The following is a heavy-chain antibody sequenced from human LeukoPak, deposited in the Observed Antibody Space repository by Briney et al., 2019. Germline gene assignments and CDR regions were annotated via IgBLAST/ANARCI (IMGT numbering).Heavy chain of an antibody. CDR2: IYYSGST. CDR3: ARVRRDGYNSPDY. CDR1: GGSITSYY. J-gene: IGHJ4*02. D-gene: IGHD5-24*01. Sequence: SETLSLTCTVSGGSITSYYWSWIRQPPGKGLECIGYIYYSGSTYYNPSLKSRVTISVDTSKNQFSLKLSSVTAADTAVYYCARVRRDGYNSPDYWGQGTLVTVSS. V-gene: IGHV4-59*01.